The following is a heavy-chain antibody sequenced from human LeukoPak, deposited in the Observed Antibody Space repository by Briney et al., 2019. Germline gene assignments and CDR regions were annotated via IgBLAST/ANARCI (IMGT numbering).Heavy chain of an antibody. J-gene: IGHJ6*03. Sequence: PGGSLRLSCAASGFTFSSYEMNWVRQAPGKGLEGVSYISSSGSTIYYADSVKGRFTISRDNAKNSLYLQMNSLRAEDTAVYYCSELGITMIRGVWGKGATVTLSS. D-gene: IGHD3-10*01. CDR3: SELGITMIRGV. CDR2: ISSSGSTI. V-gene: IGHV3-48*03. CDR1: GFTFSSYE.